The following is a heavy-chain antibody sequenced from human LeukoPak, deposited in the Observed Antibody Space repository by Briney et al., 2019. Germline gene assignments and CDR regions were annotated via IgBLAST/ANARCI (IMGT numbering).Heavy chain of an antibody. CDR2: IDPSDSYT. V-gene: IGHV5-10-1*01. CDR3: ASPGLRYFDWLLSFDY. J-gene: IGHJ4*02. Sequence: GESLRISCKGSGYSSTNYWISWVRQMPGKGLEWMGRIDPSDSYTNYSPSFQGHVTISADKSISTAYLQWSSLKASDTAMYYCASPGLRYFDWLLSFDYWGQGALVTVSS. CDR1: GYSSTNYW. D-gene: IGHD3-9*01.